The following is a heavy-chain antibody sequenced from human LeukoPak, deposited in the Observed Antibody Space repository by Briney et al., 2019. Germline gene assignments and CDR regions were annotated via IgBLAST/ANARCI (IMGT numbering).Heavy chain of an antibody. CDR2: ISWNSGSI. CDR3: AKAGRGGDEIDAFDI. D-gene: IGHD2-21*02. Sequence: GGSLRLSCAASGFTFDDYAMHWVRQAPGEGLEWVSGISWNSGSIGYADSVKGRFTISRDNAKNSLYLQMNSLRAEDMALYYCAKAGRGGDEIDAFDIWGQGTMVTVSS. CDR1: GFTFDDYA. V-gene: IGHV3-9*03. J-gene: IGHJ3*02.